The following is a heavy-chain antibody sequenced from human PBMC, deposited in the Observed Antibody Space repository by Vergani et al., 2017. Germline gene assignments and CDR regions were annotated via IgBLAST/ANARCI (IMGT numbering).Heavy chain of an antibody. J-gene: IGHJ4*02. CDR1: GFTFTDYG. CDR3: ARDRLDGSYACFDY. CDR2: VRNKEDGGTP. Sequence: EVQLVESGGGLEQPGRSLRLSCRASGFTFTDYGISWVRQAPGKGLEWVGFVRNKEDGGTPAHAASVKGRFTISRDDSKAIAYLQMNRLKTEDTAVYCCARDRLDGSYACFDYGGRGALVTVSP. V-gene: IGHV3-49*04. D-gene: IGHD3-16*01.